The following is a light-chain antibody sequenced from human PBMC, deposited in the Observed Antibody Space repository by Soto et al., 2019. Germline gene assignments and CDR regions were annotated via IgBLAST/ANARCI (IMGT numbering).Light chain of an antibody. Sequence: QSVLTQPPSVSGAPGQGITISCTGTRSNLGAGYDVHWYQQLPGAAPKLLIYANNKRPSGVLDRFSGSKSGTSASLAITGLHAEDEADYYCQSYDNSLSGAWVFGGGTKLPVL. V-gene: IGLV1-40*01. CDR3: QSYDNSLSGAWV. J-gene: IGLJ3*02. CDR1: RSNLGAGYD. CDR2: ANN.